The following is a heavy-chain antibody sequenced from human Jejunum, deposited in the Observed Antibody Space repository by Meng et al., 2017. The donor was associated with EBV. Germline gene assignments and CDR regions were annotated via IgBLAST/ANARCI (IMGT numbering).Heavy chain of an antibody. V-gene: IGHV3-33*01. J-gene: IGHJ4*02. CDR2: IWYDGSNE. Sequence: LGVSRGGVAEQGGCLGLSWAASGFTFKNYGMHWVRQAPGKGLEWVAVIWYDGSNENYADSVKGRFTISSDSSKNTLYLQMNSLRAEDTAMYYCARAEVPAARQVGYFDCRGQGTLVTVSS. D-gene: IGHD2-2*01. CDR3: ARAEVPAARQVGYFDC. CDR1: GFTFKNYG.